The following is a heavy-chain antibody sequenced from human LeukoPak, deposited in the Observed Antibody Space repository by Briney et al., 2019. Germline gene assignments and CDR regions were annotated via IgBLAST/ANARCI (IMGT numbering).Heavy chain of an antibody. CDR1: GFTFSSSA. Sequence: PGGSLRLSCAASGFTFSSSAMSWVRQAPGKGLEWVSAISNNGGYTYYADSVQGRFTISRDNSKSTLCLQMNSLRAEDTAVYYCAKNYVTPLDYWGQGTLVTVSS. J-gene: IGHJ4*02. V-gene: IGHV3-23*01. CDR3: AKNYVTPLDY. D-gene: IGHD1-7*01. CDR2: ISNNGGYT.